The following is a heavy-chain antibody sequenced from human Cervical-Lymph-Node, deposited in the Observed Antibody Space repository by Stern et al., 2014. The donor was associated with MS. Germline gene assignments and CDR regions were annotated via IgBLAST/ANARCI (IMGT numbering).Heavy chain of an antibody. CDR1: GGTFSSYA. CDR3: ARENNWNDDYYYYGMDV. D-gene: IGHD1-20*01. J-gene: IGHJ6*02. Sequence: QVQLVQSGAEVKKPGSSVKVSCKASGGTFSSYAISWVRQAPGQGLEWMGGIIPILGTASYAQKFQGRVTITADESTSTAYMELSSLRSEDTAVYYCARENNWNDDYYYYGMDVWGQGTTVTVSS. CDR2: IIPILGTA. V-gene: IGHV1-69*01.